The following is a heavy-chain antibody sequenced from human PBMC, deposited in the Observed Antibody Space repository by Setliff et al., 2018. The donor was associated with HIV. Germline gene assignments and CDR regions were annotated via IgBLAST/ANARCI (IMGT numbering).Heavy chain of an antibody. CDR1: GFTFSDYY. CDR3: VRPVREPVD. Sequence: SCAASGFTFSDYYMGWIRQAPGKGLEWVSYISGRSSDPNYADSVKGRFTISRDNAKNSVYLQMNSLRAEDTAMYYCVRPVREPVDWGRGTLVTVSS. D-gene: IGHD6-19*01. J-gene: IGHJ4*02. V-gene: IGHV3-11*03. CDR2: ISGRSSDP.